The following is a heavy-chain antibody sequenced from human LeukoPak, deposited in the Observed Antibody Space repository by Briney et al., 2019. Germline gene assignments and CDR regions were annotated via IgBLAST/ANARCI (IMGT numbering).Heavy chain of an antibody. D-gene: IGHD4-11*01. CDR3: ARGSYSYYIFDY. V-gene: IGHV1-69*05. CDR1: GGIFSGYG. J-gene: IGHJ4*02. CDR2: IIPMFGAT. Sequence: SVKVSCKASGGIFSGYGINWVRPAPGQGLEWMGRIIPMFGATNYAQKFQGRVTVTTDESTSTAYMELSSLRSEDTAVYYCARGSYSYYIFDYWGQGTLVTVSS.